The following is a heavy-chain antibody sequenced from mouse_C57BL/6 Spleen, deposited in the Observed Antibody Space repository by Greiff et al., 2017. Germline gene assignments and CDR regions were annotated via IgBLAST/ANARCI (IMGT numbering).Heavy chain of an antibody. V-gene: IGHV1-55*01. CDR3: ASDDSDWEDGFGY. CDR2: IDPGSGST. J-gene: IGHJ3*01. D-gene: IGHD2-4*01. CDR1: GFTFNGYW. Sequence: QVQLQQPGAELVKPGASVKMSCKASGFTFNGYWINWVKQRPGQGLEWIGDIDPGSGSTNYNEKFKGKATLTVDTSSTTAYLQLSSLTSEDTAVYYSASDDSDWEDGFGYWGQGTLVTVSA.